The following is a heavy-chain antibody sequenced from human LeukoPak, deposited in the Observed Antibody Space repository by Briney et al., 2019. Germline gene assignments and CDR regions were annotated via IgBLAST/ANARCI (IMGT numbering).Heavy chain of an antibody. CDR2: IYTSGST. D-gene: IGHD7-27*01. CDR3: ARERKGTPLGHDAFDI. J-gene: IGHJ3*02. V-gene: IGHV4-4*07. Sequence: SETLSLTCTVSGGSISSYYWSWIRQPAGKGLEWIGRIYTSGSTNYNPSLKSRVTMSVDTSKNQFSLKLSSVTAADTAVYYCARERKGTPLGHDAFDIWGQGTMVTVSS. CDR1: GGSISSYY.